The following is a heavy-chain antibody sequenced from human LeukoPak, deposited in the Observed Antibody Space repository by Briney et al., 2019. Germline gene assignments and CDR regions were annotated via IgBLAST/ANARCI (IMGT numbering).Heavy chain of an antibody. Sequence: KSSETLSLTCTVSGGSISSSSYYWGWIRQPPGKGLEGFGSIYYSGSTYYNPSLKSRVTISVDTSKNQFSLKLSSVTAADTAVYYCAEGEYSYGFTDYWGQGTLVTVSS. CDR3: AEGEYSYGFTDY. CDR2: IYYSGST. CDR1: GGSISSSSYY. V-gene: IGHV4-39*07. J-gene: IGHJ4*02. D-gene: IGHD5-18*01.